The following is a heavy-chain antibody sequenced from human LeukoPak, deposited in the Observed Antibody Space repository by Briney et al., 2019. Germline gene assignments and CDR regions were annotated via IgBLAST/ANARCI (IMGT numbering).Heavy chain of an antibody. V-gene: IGHV1-2*02. CDR3: ARGGLYYESRGRTFLNY. Sequence: VASVKVSYKASGYTHSDYYMYWVRQAPGQGLQWLGWINPNNNDAKSAQKFQGRVTMTIDTSISTAYMELSRLTSDDTAVYYCARGGLYYESRGRTFLNYWGQGTLVTVSS. D-gene: IGHD3-22*01. CDR2: INPNNNDA. J-gene: IGHJ4*02. CDR1: GYTHSDYY.